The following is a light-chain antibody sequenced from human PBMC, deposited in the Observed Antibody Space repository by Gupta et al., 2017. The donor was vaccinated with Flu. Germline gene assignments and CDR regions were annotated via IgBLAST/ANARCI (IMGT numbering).Light chain of an antibody. CDR3: QRLNTYPHT. J-gene: IGKJ2*01. Sequence: PSFPSASVGDRITIACRASQGISNYLAWYQQNPGKAPTLLIYVASTLQSGVPSRFSGSASGTVFTLTISSLQPEDFATYYWQRLNTYPHTFGQGTKLEIK. V-gene: IGKV1-9*01. CDR2: VAS. CDR1: QGISNY.